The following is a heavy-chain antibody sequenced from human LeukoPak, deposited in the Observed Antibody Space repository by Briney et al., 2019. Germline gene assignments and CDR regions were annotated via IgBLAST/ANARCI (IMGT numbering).Heavy chain of an antibody. Sequence: GASVKVSCKASGYTFSSYGISWVRQAPGKGLEWVSAMSGSGGSRYYADSVKGRFTISRDNSENTLYLQMNSLRAEDTAVYFCAKSAAEVTDMTLDYWGQGTLVTVSS. D-gene: IGHD2-21*02. CDR1: GYTFSSYG. V-gene: IGHV3-23*01. J-gene: IGHJ4*02. CDR2: MSGSGGSR. CDR3: AKSAAEVTDMTLDY.